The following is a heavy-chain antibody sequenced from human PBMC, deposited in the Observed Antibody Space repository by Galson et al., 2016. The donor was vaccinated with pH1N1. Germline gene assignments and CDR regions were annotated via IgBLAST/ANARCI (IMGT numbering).Heavy chain of an antibody. D-gene: IGHD2-8*01. CDR2: INQDGSEK. J-gene: IGHJ6*02. CDR3: ARKKWSDEGGRRAHYYSYEMDV. V-gene: IGHV3-7*01. CDR1: AFTFRSYW. Sequence: SLRLSCATSAFTFRSYWMTWVRQAPGKGLEWVANINQDGSEKYYVDSVKGRFTVSRDNAKNSPYLEMNSLRDEDTAVYFCARKKWSDEGGRRAHYYSYEMDVWGQGTTVTVSS.